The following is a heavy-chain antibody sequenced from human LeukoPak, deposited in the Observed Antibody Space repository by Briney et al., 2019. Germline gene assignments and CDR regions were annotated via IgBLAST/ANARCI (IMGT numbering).Heavy chain of an antibody. J-gene: IGHJ4*02. Sequence: ASVKVSCKASGYTFTSYGISWVRQAPGQGLEWIGGIIPIFGPNYAQKFQGRATISADLATATAYMELSSLTSEDTSAYYCATGKDRSGYYYSLDYWGQGTLVAVSS. CDR2: IIPIFGP. CDR3: ATGKDRSGYYYSLDY. V-gene: IGHV1-69*13. CDR1: GYTFTSYG. D-gene: IGHD3-22*01.